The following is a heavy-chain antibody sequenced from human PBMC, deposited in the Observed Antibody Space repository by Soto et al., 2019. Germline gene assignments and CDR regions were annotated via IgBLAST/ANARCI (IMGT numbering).Heavy chain of an antibody. V-gene: IGHV3-9*01. Sequence: VQLAESGGGLVQPGGSLRLSCAVSGFTLDDYTMHWVRQAPGKGLEWVSGVGWNGGDIVYADSVKGRFTVSRDNTRNSLYLEVNSLTTEDTAIYFCAKERAVVVPVSTSYFHYYGLDVWGQGTTVTVS. D-gene: IGHD2-2*01. J-gene: IGHJ6*02. CDR2: VGWNGGDI. CDR1: GFTLDDYT. CDR3: AKERAVVVPVSTSYFHYYGLDV.